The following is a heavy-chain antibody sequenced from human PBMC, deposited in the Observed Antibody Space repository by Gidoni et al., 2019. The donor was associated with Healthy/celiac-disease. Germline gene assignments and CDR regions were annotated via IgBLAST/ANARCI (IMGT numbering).Heavy chain of an antibody. J-gene: IGHJ4*02. V-gene: IGHV3-30-3*01. CDR1: GFTFSSYA. CDR2: ISYDGSNK. CDR3: ARNAPGYYDSSGYSFDY. D-gene: IGHD3-22*01. Sequence: QVQLVESGGGVVQPGRSLRLSCAASGFTFSSYAMHWVRQAPGKGLEWVAVISYDGSNKYYADSVKGRFTISRDNSKNTLYLQMNSLRAEDTAVYYCARNAPGYYDSSGYSFDYWGQGTLVTVSS.